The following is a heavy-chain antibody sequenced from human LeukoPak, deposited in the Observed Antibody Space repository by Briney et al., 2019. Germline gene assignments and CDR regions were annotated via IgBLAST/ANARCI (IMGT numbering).Heavy chain of an antibody. V-gene: IGHV4-4*07. D-gene: IGHD1-26*01. CDR1: GGSISSYY. J-gene: IGHJ4*02. CDR2: MYISGST. Sequence: PSETLSLTCTVSGGSISSYYWSWIRQPAGKGLEWIGRMYISGSTNYNPSLKGRVSISIDKTNNQFSLKLRSVTAADTAVYYCARDYLVGAPLDSWGQGTLVTVSS. CDR3: ARDYLVGAPLDS.